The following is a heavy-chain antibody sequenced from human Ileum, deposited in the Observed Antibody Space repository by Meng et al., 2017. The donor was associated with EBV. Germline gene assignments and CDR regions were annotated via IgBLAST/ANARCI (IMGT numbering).Heavy chain of an antibody. V-gene: IGHV2-5*01. J-gene: IGHJ5*01. CDR1: GFSLSTSGVG. D-gene: IGHD6-13*01. CDR3: ALRPRQLLRGWFDS. CDR2: IYGQGDK. Sequence: QIPLKEPAPTVLKPTQTLTLTCTFSGFSLSTSGVGVGWIRQPPGKALEWLAMIYGQGDKHYSPSLTSRLTITKDTSKNQVVLTMTNMDSVDTATYYCALRPRQLLRGWFDSWGQGALVTVSS.